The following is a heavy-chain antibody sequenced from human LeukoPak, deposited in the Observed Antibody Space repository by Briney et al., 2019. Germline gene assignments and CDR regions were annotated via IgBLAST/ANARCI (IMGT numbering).Heavy chain of an antibody. D-gene: IGHD1-1*01. CDR3: ATNLGTTPFDY. CDR1: GYTFTSYD. CDR2: INPNSGNT. J-gene: IGHJ4*02. Sequence: GASVKVSCKASGYTFTSYDINWVRQATGQGLEWMGWINPNSGNTGYAQKFQGRVTMTRFTSISTAYMELSSLRSEDTAVYYCATNLGTTPFDYWGQGTLVTVSS. V-gene: IGHV1-8*01.